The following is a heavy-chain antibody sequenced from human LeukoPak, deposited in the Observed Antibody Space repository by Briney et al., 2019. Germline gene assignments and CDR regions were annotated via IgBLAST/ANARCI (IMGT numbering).Heavy chain of an antibody. V-gene: IGHV1-69*05. J-gene: IGHJ6*03. Sequence: ASVKVSCKASGGTFSSYAISWVRQAPGQGLEWMGGFIPIFGTANYAQKFQGRVTITTDESTSTAYMELSSLRSEDTAVYYCARGVGDFWSGYDLVYMDVWGKGTTVTVSS. CDR1: GGTFSSYA. CDR3: ARGVGDFWSGYDLVYMDV. D-gene: IGHD3-3*01. CDR2: FIPIFGTA.